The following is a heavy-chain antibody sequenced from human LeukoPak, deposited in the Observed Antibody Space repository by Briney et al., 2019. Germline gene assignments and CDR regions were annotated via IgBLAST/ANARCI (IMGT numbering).Heavy chain of an antibody. CDR1: GGSISSGDYY. V-gene: IGHV4-30-4*01. Sequence: KSSETLSLTCTVSGGSISSGDYYWSWIRQPPGKGLEWIGYIYYSGSTYYSPSLKSRVTISVDTSKNQFSLKLSSVTAADTAVYYCVRKGSYDSRRWGDPMYYFDYWGQGTLVTVSS. D-gene: IGHD3-22*01. J-gene: IGHJ4*02. CDR3: VRKGSYDSRRWGDPMYYFDY. CDR2: IYYSGST.